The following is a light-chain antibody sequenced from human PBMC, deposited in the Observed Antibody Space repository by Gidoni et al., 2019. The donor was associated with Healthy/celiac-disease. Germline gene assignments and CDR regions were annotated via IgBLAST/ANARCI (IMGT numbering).Light chain of an antibody. Sequence: ELVMTQSPATLSVSPGESATLSCRARQSVSSNFAWYQQKPGQAPRLRIYGASTRATGSPDRVSGSGSGTEFTLTISSLQTEDFAVYYCQRYNNWWTFGQGTKVEIK. CDR1: QSVSSN. V-gene: IGKV3-15*01. CDR3: QRYNNWWT. CDR2: GAS. J-gene: IGKJ1*01.